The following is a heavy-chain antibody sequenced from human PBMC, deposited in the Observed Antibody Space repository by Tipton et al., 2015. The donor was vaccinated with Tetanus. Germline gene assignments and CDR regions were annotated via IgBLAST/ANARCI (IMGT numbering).Heavy chain of an antibody. CDR1: GFTFSSYS. Sequence: SLRLSCAASGFTFSSYSMNWVRRAPGKGLEWVSSISSSSSYIYYADSVKGRFTISRDNAKNSLYLQMNSLRAEDTAVYYCARDQGASSGYYSPPDAFDIWGQGTMVTVSS. D-gene: IGHD3-22*01. CDR3: ARDQGASSGYYSPPDAFDI. J-gene: IGHJ3*02. V-gene: IGHV3-21*01. CDR2: ISSSSSYI.